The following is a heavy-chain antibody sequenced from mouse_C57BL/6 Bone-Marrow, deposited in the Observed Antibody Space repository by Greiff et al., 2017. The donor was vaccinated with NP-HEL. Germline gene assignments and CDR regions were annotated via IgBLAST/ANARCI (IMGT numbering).Heavy chain of an antibody. CDR2: INPGSGGT. V-gene: IGHV1-54*02. Sequence: QVQLKQSGAELVRPGTSVKVSCKASGYAFTNYLIEWVKQRPGQGLEWIGVINPGSGGTNYNEKFKGKATFTADTSSNTAYMQLSSLTTEDSAIYDCARNPFTAVASYAMDYWGQGTSVTVSS. CDR1: GYAFTNYL. J-gene: IGHJ4*01. CDR3: ARNPFTAVASYAMDY. D-gene: IGHD1-1*01.